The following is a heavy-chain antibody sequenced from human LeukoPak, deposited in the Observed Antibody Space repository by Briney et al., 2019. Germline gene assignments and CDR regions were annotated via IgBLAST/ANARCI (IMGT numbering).Heavy chain of an antibody. V-gene: IGHV3-23*01. CDR3: ATGRSGWYDYFDY. J-gene: IGHJ4*02. CDR1: GFAFSKYA. Sequence: GGPLRLSCVASGFAFSKYATSWVRKAPGKGLEWISAISAGGGSTYYADSVKGQFTSSRDNPKNTVFLQMNFLGAEDTAVYYCATGRSGWYDYFDYWGQGTLVTVSS. CDR2: ISAGGGST. D-gene: IGHD6-19*01.